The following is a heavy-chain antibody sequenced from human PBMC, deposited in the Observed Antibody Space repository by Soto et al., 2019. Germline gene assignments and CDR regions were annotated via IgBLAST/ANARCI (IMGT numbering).Heavy chain of an antibody. CDR3: ARERLYGSGSYWYDY. V-gene: IGHV1-69*01. D-gene: IGHD3-10*01. CDR1: GGTFSSYA. Sequence: QVQLVQSGAEVKKPGSSAKVSCKASGGTFSSYAISWVRQAPGQGLEWMGGIIPIFGTANYAQKFQGRVTITADESTSTAYMELSSLRSEDTAVYYCARERLYGSGSYWYDYWGQGTLVTVSS. J-gene: IGHJ4*02. CDR2: IIPIFGTA.